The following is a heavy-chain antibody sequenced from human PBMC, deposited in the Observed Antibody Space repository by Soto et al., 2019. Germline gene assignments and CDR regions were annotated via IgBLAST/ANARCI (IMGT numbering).Heavy chain of an antibody. J-gene: IGHJ5*02. Sequence: EVQLVESGGGLVQPGGSLRLSCAASGFTFSTSWMTWVRQTPGKGLAWVASINEDGSAKDYVDSVRGRFTISRENARNSLCVQMNSLRAEDTALYYCARSESSALKSWGQGTLVTVSS. D-gene: IGHD6-6*01. CDR3: ARSESSALKS. CDR2: INEDGSAK. V-gene: IGHV3-7*01. CDR1: GFTFSTSW.